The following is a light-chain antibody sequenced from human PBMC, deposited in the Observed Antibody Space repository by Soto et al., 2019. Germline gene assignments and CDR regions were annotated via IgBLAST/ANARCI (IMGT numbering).Light chain of an antibody. V-gene: IGLV2-11*01. J-gene: IGLJ2*01. CDR1: SSDVGDYIY. Sequence: QSALTQSRSVSGSPGQSVTLSCTGTSSDVGDYIYVSWYQQHPGKAPKLMIYDVSKRPSGVPDRFSGSKSGNTASLTISGLQAEDEADYYCCSYAGSYTLVFGGGTKLTVL. CDR3: CSYAGSYTLV. CDR2: DVS.